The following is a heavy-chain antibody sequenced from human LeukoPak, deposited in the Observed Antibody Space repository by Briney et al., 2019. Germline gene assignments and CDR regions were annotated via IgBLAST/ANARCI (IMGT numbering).Heavy chain of an antibody. J-gene: IGHJ4*02. Sequence: PSETLSLTCAVYGGSFSGYSWTWIRQPPGKGLEWIGEMSHSGYPNYNPSLKSRVAISVDTSTNQFSLNLTSVTAADTAVYYCARPRLLYGSGPILVWGQGNLVTVSS. D-gene: IGHD3-10*01. CDR1: GGSFSGYS. V-gene: IGHV4-34*01. CDR3: ARPRLLYGSGPILV. CDR2: MSHSGYP.